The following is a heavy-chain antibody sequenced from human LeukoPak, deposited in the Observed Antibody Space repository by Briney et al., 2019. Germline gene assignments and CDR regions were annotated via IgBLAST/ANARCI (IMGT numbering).Heavy chain of an antibody. Sequence: IPSETLSLTCTVSGSSISSYYWSWIRQPAGKGLEWIGRIYTSGSTNYNPSLKSRVTMSVDTSKNQFSLKLNSVTAADTAVYYCARHDFWSGYMANNWFDPWGQGTLVTVSS. CDR1: GSSISSYY. CDR3: ARHDFWSGYMANNWFDP. D-gene: IGHD3-3*01. V-gene: IGHV4-4*07. CDR2: IYTSGST. J-gene: IGHJ5*02.